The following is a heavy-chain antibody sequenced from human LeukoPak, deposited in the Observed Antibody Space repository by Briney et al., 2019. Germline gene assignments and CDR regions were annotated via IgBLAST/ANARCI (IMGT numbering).Heavy chain of an antibody. J-gene: IGHJ3*02. CDR3: ARSWYNAFDI. V-gene: IGHV4-39*01. D-gene: IGHD6-13*01. CDR1: GGSISSSSYY. Sequence: SETLSLTCTVSGGSISSSSYYWGWIRQPPGKGLEWIGSIYYSGSTYYNPPLKSRVTISVDTSKNQFSLKLSSVTAADTAVYYCARSWYNAFDIWGQGTMVTVSS. CDR2: IYYSGST.